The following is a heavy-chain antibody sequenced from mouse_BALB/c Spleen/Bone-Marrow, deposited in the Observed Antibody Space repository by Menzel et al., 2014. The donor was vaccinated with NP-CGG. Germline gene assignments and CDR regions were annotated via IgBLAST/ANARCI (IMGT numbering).Heavy chain of an antibody. V-gene: IGHV3-8*02. D-gene: IGHD1-1*01. CDR1: GDSITSGY. CDR3: ARYPLNYYGSPWFAY. Sequence: VQLKQSGPSLVKPSQTLSLTCSVTGDSITSGYWNWIRKFPGNKLEYMGYMSYSGSTYYNPSLKSRISITRDTSKNQYYLQLNSVTTEDTATYYCARYPLNYYGSPWFAYWGQGTLVTVSA. J-gene: IGHJ3*01. CDR2: MSYSGST.